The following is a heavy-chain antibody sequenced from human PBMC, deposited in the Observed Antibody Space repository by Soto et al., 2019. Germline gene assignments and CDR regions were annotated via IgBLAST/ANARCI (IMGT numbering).Heavy chain of an antibody. CDR1: GFSLSTSGVG. J-gene: IGHJ4*02. CDR3: AHRGYYDSSGYYLYYFDC. D-gene: IGHD3-22*01. CDR2: IYWDDDK. Sequence: QITLKESGPTLVKPTQTLTLTCTFSGFSLSTSGVGVGWIRQPPGKALEWLALIYWDDDKRYSPSLKSRLTITKDTAKNQVVLTMSIMHTVDTATYYCAHRGYYDSSGYYLYYFDCWGQGTLVTVSS. V-gene: IGHV2-5*02.